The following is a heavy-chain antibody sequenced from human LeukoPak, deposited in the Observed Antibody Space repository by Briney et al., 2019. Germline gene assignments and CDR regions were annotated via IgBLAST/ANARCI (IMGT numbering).Heavy chain of an antibody. D-gene: IGHD2/OR15-2a*01. CDR1: GGSLNTPNYY. V-gene: IGHV4-39*01. CDR3: ARRVIGWGSGGDLDY. Sequence: SETLSLTCTVSGGSLNTPNYYWGWIRQTPGKGLEWIGNIFYSGGTYYSPSLKSRVTISVDTSKNQFSLKLSSVTAADTAVYYCARRVIGWGSGGDLDYWGQGTLVTVPS. J-gene: IGHJ4*02. CDR2: IFYSGGT.